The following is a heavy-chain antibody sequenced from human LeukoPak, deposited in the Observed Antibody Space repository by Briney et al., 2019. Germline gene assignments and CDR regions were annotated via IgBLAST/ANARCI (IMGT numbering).Heavy chain of an antibody. CDR1: GYTFTGYY. V-gene: IGHV1-2*02. CDR2: INPDRGGT. J-gene: IGHJ5*02. D-gene: IGHD6-13*01. CDR3: ARRRAAGRTVDWFDP. Sequence: ASVKVSCKASGYTFTGYYIHWVRQAPGQGLEWMGWINPDRGGTTYAQKFQGRVTMTRNTSISTAYMELSSLRSEDTAVYYCARRRAAGRTVDWFDPWGQGTLVTVSS.